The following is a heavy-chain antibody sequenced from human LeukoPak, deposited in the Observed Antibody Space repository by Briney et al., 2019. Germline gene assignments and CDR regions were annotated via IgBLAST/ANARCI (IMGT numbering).Heavy chain of an antibody. CDR3: ARDGSQWGSGSYGLYYYYMDV. J-gene: IGHJ6*03. CDR1: GFSFSSYW. Sequence: PGGSLRLSCAASGFSFSSYWMSWVRQAPGKGLEWVSSISSSSSYIYYADSVKGRFTISRDNAKNSLYLQMDSLRAEDTAVYYCARDGSQWGSGSYGLYYYYMDVWGKGTTVTISS. CDR2: ISSSSSYI. D-gene: IGHD3-10*01. V-gene: IGHV3-21*01.